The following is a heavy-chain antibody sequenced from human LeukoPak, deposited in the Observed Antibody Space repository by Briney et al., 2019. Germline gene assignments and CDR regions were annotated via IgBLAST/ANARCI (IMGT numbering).Heavy chain of an antibody. CDR2: ISWDGGST. V-gene: IGHV3-43*01. Sequence: GGSLRLSCAASGFTFSNCILNWVRQAPGKGLEWVSLISWDGGSTYYADSVKGRFTISRDNSKNSLYLQMNSLRTEDTALYYCAKAIDPYYYYYYMDVWGKGTTVTVSS. J-gene: IGHJ6*03. CDR1: GFTFSNCI. CDR3: AKAIDPYYYYYYMDV.